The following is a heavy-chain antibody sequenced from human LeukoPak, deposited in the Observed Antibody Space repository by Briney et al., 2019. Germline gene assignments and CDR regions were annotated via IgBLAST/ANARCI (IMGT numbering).Heavy chain of an antibody. D-gene: IGHD6-13*01. Sequence: ASVKVSCKVSGHTLTELSIHWVRQAPGKGLEWMGGFDPEDGETIYAQKFQGRVTMTEDTSTDTAYMELSSLRSEDTALYYCARDRVPTYNSNYAMDVWGQGTTVTVSS. CDR2: FDPEDGET. CDR1: GHTLTELS. V-gene: IGHV1-24*01. CDR3: ARDRVPTYNSNYAMDV. J-gene: IGHJ6*02.